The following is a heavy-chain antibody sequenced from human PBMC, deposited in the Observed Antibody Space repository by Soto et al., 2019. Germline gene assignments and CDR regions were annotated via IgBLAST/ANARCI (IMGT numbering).Heavy chain of an antibody. D-gene: IGHD3-3*01. CDR1: GFTFSTYA. Sequence: PGGSLRLSCAASGFTFSTYAMSWVRQAPGKGLEWVSPISATGGSTYYADSVKGRFTISRDNSKNTLYLQMNSLRVEDTAVYYCARAADFWSGYYPNDAFDIWGQGTMVTVSS. CDR2: ISATGGST. CDR3: ARAADFWSGYYPNDAFDI. V-gene: IGHV3-23*01. J-gene: IGHJ3*02.